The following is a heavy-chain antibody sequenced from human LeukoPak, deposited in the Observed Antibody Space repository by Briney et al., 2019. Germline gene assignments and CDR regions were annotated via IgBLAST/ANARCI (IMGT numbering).Heavy chain of an antibody. V-gene: IGHV4-38-2*01. J-gene: IGHJ3*02. CDR2: GHHSGST. Sequence: SETLSLTCAVSGFSVSTTYYWAWIRQPPGKGLEWIGSGHHSGSTYYNPSFKSRLSVSVDTSKNQFSLRLSSVTAADTAVYYCASSPYCSGGSCYSGAFDIWGQGTMVTVSS. CDR3: ASSPYCSGGSCYSGAFDI. D-gene: IGHD2-15*01. CDR1: GFSVSTTYY.